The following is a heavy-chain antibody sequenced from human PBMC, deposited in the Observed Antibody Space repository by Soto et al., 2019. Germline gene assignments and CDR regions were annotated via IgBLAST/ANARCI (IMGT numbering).Heavy chain of an antibody. CDR1: GFTFSSYS. J-gene: IGHJ4*02. Sequence: GGSLRLSSSASGFTFSSYSMHWVRQAPGKGLEYVSAISSNGGSTYYADSVKGRFTISGDNSKNTLYLQMSSLRAEDTAVYYCVRSDYGDLGPFDYSGQGTLVTVYS. CDR3: VRSDYGDLGPFDY. CDR2: ISSNGGST. V-gene: IGHV3-64D*06. D-gene: IGHD4-17*01.